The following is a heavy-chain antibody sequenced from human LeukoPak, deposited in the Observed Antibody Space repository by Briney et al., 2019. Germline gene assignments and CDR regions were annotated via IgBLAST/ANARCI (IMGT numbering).Heavy chain of an antibody. Sequence: SETLSLTCTVSGGSISTYYWSWIRQPPGKGLEWIGYIYYSGSTDYNPSLKSRVTLSVDTSKNQFSLKLSSVTAADTAVYYCAGDHWLFSSKTWYYYGMDVWGQGTTVTVSS. CDR3: AGDHWLFSSKTWYYYGMDV. CDR1: GGSISTYY. D-gene: IGHD3-9*01. CDR2: IYYSGST. V-gene: IGHV4-59*01. J-gene: IGHJ6*02.